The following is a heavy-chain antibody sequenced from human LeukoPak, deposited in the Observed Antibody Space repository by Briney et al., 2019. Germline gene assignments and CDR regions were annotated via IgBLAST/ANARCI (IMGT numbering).Heavy chain of an antibody. D-gene: IGHD3-3*01. J-gene: IGHJ4*02. Sequence: GRSLRLSCAASGFTFSSYGMHWVRQAPGKGLEWVAVLWYDGSNKYYADSVKGRFTISRDNSKNTLYLQMNSLRAEDTAVYYCARDRVANFFDYWGQGTLVTVS. CDR3: ARDRVANFFDY. V-gene: IGHV3-33*01. CDR2: LWYDGSNK. CDR1: GFTFSSYG.